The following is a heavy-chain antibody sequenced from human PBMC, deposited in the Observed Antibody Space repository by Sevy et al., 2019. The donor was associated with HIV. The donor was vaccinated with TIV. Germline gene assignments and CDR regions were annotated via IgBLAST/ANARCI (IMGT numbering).Heavy chain of an antibody. D-gene: IGHD3-22*01. CDR3: ARDTYYYDSSGYFIFDS. CDR2: MNPNSGNS. V-gene: IGHV1-8*01. Sequence: ASVKVSCKASGYTFTSYDINWVRQATGQGLEWMGWMNPNSGNSGYAQKFQGRVTMTRNTSISTAYMELSRLRSEDMAVYYCARDTYYYDSSGYFIFDSWGQGTLVTVSS. CDR1: GYTFTSYD. J-gene: IGHJ4*02.